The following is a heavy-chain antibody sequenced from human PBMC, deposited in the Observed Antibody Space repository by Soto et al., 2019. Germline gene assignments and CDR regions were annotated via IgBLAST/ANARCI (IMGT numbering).Heavy chain of an antibody. J-gene: IGHJ5*02. CDR3: ARGGGSGWYRTPRWFDP. D-gene: IGHD6-19*01. V-gene: IGHV1-69*01. CDR2: IIPIFGTA. Sequence: QVQLVQSGAEVKKPGSSVKVSCKASGGTFSSYAISWVRQAPEQGLEWMGGIIPIFGTANYAQKFQGRVTITADESTSTAYMELSSLRSEDTAVYYCARGGGSGWYRTPRWFDPWGQGTLVTVSS. CDR1: GGTFSSYA.